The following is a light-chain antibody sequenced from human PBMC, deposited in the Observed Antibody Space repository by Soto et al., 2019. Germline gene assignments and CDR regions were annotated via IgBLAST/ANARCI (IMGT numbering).Light chain of an antibody. CDR2: GAS. CDR1: QTVSNNY. CDR3: QQYGSSPIT. J-gene: IGKJ5*01. Sequence: EIVLTQSPDTLSLSPGERATVSCRASQTVSNNYLAWYQQKPGQAPRLLIYGASRRATGISDRFSGSGSGADFTLTISRLEPEDFVLYYCQQYGSSPITFGQGTRLEIK. V-gene: IGKV3-20*01.